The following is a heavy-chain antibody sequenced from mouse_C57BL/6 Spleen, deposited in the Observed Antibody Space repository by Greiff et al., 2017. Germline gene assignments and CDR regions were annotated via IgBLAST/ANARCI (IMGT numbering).Heavy chain of an antibody. CDR1: GYTFTNYW. CDR2: IYPGGGYT. CDR3: ARRRFLTGTDAMDY. D-gene: IGHD4-1*01. J-gene: IGHJ4*01. V-gene: IGHV1-63*01. Sequence: QVQLQQSGAELVRPGTSVKMSCKASGYTFTNYWIGWAKQRPGHGLEWIGDIYPGGGYTNYNEKFKGKATLTADKSSSTAYMQFSSLTSEDSAIYYCARRRFLTGTDAMDYWGQGTSVTVSS.